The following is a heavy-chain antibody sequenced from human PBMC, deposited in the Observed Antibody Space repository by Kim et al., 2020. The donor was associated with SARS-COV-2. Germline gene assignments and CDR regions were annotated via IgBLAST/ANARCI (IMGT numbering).Heavy chain of an antibody. Sequence: GGSLRLSCAASGFTFSSYSMNWVRQAPGKGLEWVSSISSSSSYIYYADSVKGRFTISRDNAKNSLYLQMNSLRAEDTAVYYCARDAATYYYDSSGYNWFDPWGQGTLGTVSS. V-gene: IGHV3-21*01. CDR1: GFTFSSYS. D-gene: IGHD3-22*01. CDR2: ISSSSSYI. CDR3: ARDAATYYYDSSGYNWFDP. J-gene: IGHJ5*02.